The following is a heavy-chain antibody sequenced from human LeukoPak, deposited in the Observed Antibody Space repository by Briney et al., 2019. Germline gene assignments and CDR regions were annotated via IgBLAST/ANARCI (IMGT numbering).Heavy chain of an antibody. J-gene: IGHJ3*02. V-gene: IGHV3-23*01. CDR1: GFTFSSYA. D-gene: IGHD5-18*01. CDR3: ARGSRTAMVLPAFDI. Sequence: HPGGSLRLSCAASGFTFSSYAMSWVRQAPGKGLEWVSAISGSGGSTYYADSVKGRFTISRDNAKNSLYLQMNSLRAEDTAVYYCARGSRTAMVLPAFDIWGQGTMVTVSS. CDR2: ISGSGGST.